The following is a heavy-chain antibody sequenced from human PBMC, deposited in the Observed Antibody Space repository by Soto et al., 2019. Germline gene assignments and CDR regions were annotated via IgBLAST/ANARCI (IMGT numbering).Heavy chain of an antibody. J-gene: IGHJ4*02. CDR1: GFTFSSYA. D-gene: IGHD1-20*01. V-gene: IGHV3-30-3*01. CDR2: ISYDGSNK. CDR3: ARDFHYENNWDYLDY. Sequence: QVQLVESGGGVVQPGRSLRLSCAASGFTFSSYAMHWVRQAPGKGLEWVAIISYDGSNKYYADSVKGRFTISRDISKNTLNLQMNSLRAEDTDVYYGARDFHYENNWDYLDYWGQGTLVTVSS.